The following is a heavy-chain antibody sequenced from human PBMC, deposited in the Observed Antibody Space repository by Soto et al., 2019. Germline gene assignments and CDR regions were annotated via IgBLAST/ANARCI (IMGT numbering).Heavy chain of an antibody. CDR2: IYYSGST. CDR1: GGSISSGDYY. CDR3: ARATIVLVPAAMVSHWFDP. Sequence: SETLSLTCTVSGGSISSGDYYWSWIRQRPGKGLEWIGYIYYSGSTYYNPSLKSRVTISVDTSKNQSSLKLSSVTAADTAVYYCARATIVLVPAAMVSHWFDPWGQGTLVTVSS. J-gene: IGHJ5*02. D-gene: IGHD2-2*01. V-gene: IGHV4-30-4*01.